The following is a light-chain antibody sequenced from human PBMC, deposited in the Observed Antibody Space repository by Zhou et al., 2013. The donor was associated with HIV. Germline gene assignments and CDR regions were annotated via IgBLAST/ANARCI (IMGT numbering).Light chain of an antibody. CDR1: QSVSNN. CDR3: QQYNNWPLYT. Sequence: EIVMTQSPATLSVSPGERATLSCRASQSVSNNLAWYQQKPGQAPRLLIYGASTRATGIPDRFSGSGSGTEFTLTISSLQSEDFAVYYCQQYNNWPLYTFGQGTKLGDQT. J-gene: IGKJ2*01. V-gene: IGKV3-15*01. CDR2: GAS.